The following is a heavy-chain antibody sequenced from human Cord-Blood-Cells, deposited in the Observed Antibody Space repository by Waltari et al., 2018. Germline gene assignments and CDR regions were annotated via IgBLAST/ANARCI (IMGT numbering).Heavy chain of an antibody. CDR1: GYTFTSYD. D-gene: IGHD2-2*01. J-gene: IGHJ4*02. CDR2: MNPNSGNT. V-gene: IGHV1-8*01. Sequence: QVQLVQSGAEVKKPGASVKVSCKASGYTFTSYDINWVRQATGQGLEWLVWMNPNSGNTGYAQKFQGRVTMTRHTSISTAYLELSSLRSDDTAVYYCARGHGSFYCSSTSCYFDYWGQGTLVTVSS. CDR3: ARGHGSFYCSSTSCYFDY.